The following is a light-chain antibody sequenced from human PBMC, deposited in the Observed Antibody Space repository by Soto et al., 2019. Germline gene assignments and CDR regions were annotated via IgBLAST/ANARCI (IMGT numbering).Light chain of an antibody. CDR2: GAS. CDR1: ESVSSN. V-gene: IGKV3-15*01. J-gene: IGKJ1*01. Sequence: VMTQSPASLSVSPGERVTLSCRASESVSSNLAWYQQKPGQGPRLLIYGASTRATGIPARFSGSGSGTEFTLTINSLQSEDFAVYYCQQYNNWPWTFGQGTKVEIK. CDR3: QQYNNWPWT.